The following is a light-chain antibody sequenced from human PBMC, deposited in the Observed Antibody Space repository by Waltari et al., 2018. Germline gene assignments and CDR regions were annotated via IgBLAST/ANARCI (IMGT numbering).Light chain of an antibody. CDR2: DAS. CDR1: QSIGTF. CDR3: QQRSDWPRT. J-gene: IGKJ1*01. V-gene: IGKV3-11*01. Sequence: EIVLTQSPATLSLSPGGRATLSCSASQSIGTFLAWLQQKPGQAPSLLIYDASYRATDIPARFSGAGSGTDFTLTISSLEPEDFAVYFCQQRSDWPRTFGQGTRVEIK.